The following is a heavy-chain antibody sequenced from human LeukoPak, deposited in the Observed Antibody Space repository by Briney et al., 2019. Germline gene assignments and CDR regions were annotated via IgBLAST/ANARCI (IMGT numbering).Heavy chain of an antibody. J-gene: IGHJ5*02. CDR2: INSDGSST. D-gene: IGHD5-18*01. V-gene: IGHV3-74*01. CDR3: AKVSTAMVYNWFDP. Sequence: GGSLRLSCAASGFTFSSYWMHWVRQAPGKGLVWVSRINSDGSSTSYADSVRGRFTISRDNAKNTLYLQMNSLRAEDTAVYYCAKVSTAMVYNWFDPWGQGTLVTVSS. CDR1: GFTFSSYW.